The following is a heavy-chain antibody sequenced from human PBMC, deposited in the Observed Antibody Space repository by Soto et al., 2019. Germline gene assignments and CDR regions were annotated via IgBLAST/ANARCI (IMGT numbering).Heavy chain of an antibody. J-gene: IGHJ3*02. CDR3: ALTVVYSGYDYWGKTDAFDI. CDR2: LYWDDDK. CDR1: GFSLSTSGVG. D-gene: IGHD5-12*01. Sequence: QITLKESGPTLVKPTQTLTLTCTFSGFSLSTSGVGVGWIRQPPGKALEWLALLYWDDDKRYSPSLKSRLTITKDSTKNQVVLTMTNMDPVDTATYYCALTVVYSGYDYWGKTDAFDICGQGTMATASS. V-gene: IGHV2-5*02.